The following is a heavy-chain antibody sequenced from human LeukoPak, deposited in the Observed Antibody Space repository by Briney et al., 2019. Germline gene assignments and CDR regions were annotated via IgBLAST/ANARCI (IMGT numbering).Heavy chain of an antibody. CDR2: IHYSGSP. J-gene: IGHJ4*02. Sequence: SETLSLTCTVSGGSNYWSWIRQPPGKALEWIAYIHYSGSPHYNPSLKSRVTISIDTSKNQFSLNLNSVTAADTAVYYCASYSGYSYGYNYWGQGTLVTVSS. V-gene: IGHV4-59*08. CDR3: ASYSGYSYGYNY. CDR1: GGSNY. D-gene: IGHD5-18*01.